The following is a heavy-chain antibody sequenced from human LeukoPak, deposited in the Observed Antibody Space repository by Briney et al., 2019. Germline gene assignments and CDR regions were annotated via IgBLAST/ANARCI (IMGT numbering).Heavy chain of an antibody. CDR2: INPSGGST. CDR1: GYTFTSYY. CDR3: ARDLRGYSGYDLGYYYYYGMDV. Sequence: GASVKVSCKASGYTFTSYYMHWVRQAPGQGLEWMRIINPSGGSTSYAQKFQGRVTMTRDTSTSTVYMELSSLRSEDTAVYYCARDLRGYSGYDLGYYYYYGMDVWGQGTTVTVSS. V-gene: IGHV1-46*01. D-gene: IGHD5-12*01. J-gene: IGHJ6*02.